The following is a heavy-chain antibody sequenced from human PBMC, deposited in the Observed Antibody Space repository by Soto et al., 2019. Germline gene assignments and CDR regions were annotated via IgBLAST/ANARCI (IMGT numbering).Heavy chain of an antibody. Sequence: GGSLRLSCAASGFTFSSYAMHWVRQAPGKGLEWVAVISYDGSNKYYADSVKGRFTISRDNSKNTLYLQMNSLRAEDTAVYYCARYRRYPWHYESSFEYWGQGTLVTVSS. J-gene: IGHJ4*02. CDR3: ARYRRYPWHYESSFEY. D-gene: IGHD1-7*01. V-gene: IGHV3-30-3*01. CDR1: GFTFSSYA. CDR2: ISYDGSNK.